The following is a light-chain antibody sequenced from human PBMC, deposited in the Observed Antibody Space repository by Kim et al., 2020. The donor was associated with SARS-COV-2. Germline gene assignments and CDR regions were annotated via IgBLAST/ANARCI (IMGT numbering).Light chain of an antibody. V-gene: IGLV3-19*01. CDR2: SKN. CDR3: NSRDSSGNHLDWV. J-gene: IGLJ3*02. CDR1: SLRSYY. Sequence: SSELTQDPAVSVALGQTVRITCQGDSLRSYYASWYQQKPGQAPVLVIYSKNNRPSGIPDRFSGSSSGNTASLTITGAQAEDEADYYCNSRDSSGNHLDWVFGGGTQLTVL.